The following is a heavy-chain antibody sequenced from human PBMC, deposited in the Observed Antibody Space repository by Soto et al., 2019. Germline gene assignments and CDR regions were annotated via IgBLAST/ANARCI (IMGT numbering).Heavy chain of an antibody. CDR3: ARSSIVPVDYFDF. CDR2: IYDSGST. J-gene: IGHJ4*02. CDR1: GDSLKNHY. D-gene: IGHD1-26*01. V-gene: IGHV4-59*11. Sequence: AGTLSLTCSVSGDSLKNHYWAWIRHSPGKGLEWIGNIYDSGSTNYSPALKRRLTMSVDASKHLFSLKMSSVTSADTAVYYCARSSIVPVDYFDFWGQGTLVTVS.